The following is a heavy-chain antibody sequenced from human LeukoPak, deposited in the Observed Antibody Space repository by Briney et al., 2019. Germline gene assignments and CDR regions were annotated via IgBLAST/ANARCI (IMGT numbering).Heavy chain of an antibody. CDR2: INNVGSHI. Sequence: GGSLRLSCAASGFTFSSSAMNWVRQAPGKGLEWVSSINNVGSHIYYADSVKGRFTISRDNAKNSLYLQVNSVRGDDTAIYYCARELAAWGQGTLVTVSS. CDR1: GFTFSSSA. V-gene: IGHV3-21*01. J-gene: IGHJ4*02. D-gene: IGHD6-13*01. CDR3: ARELAA.